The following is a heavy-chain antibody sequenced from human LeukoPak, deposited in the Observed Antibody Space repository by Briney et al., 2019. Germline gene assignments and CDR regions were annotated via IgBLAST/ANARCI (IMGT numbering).Heavy chain of an antibody. Sequence: GGSLRLSCAASGFSFSSYGMHWVRQAPGKGLEWVAFIRYDGSNKYYADSVKGRFTISRDNSKNTLYLQMNSLRAEDTAVYYCAKDLLSYYDSSGYAPGFDYWGQGTLVTVSS. CDR1: GFSFSSYG. J-gene: IGHJ4*02. CDR3: AKDLLSYYDSSGYAPGFDY. V-gene: IGHV3-30*02. D-gene: IGHD3-22*01. CDR2: IRYDGSNK.